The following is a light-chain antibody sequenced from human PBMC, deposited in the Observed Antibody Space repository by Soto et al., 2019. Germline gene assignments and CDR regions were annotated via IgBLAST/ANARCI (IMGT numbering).Light chain of an antibody. CDR1: QGINFY. CDR2: SAS. CDR3: HEYSPTPWT. J-gene: IGKJ1*01. Sequence: DIQMTQSPSSLSASVGDRVTITCRANQGINFYLAWYQQKPGKVPKLLIHSASTLHSGIPSRFSGSGSGTDFTLTISSLQPEDAATYYCHEYSPTPWTFGEGTKVEIK. V-gene: IGKV1-27*01.